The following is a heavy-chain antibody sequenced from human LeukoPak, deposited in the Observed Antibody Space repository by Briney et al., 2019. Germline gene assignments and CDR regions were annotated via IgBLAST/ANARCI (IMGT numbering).Heavy chain of an antibody. V-gene: IGHV3-7*03. CDR3: ARRGYSSGWYFAYYYGMDV. D-gene: IGHD6-19*01. J-gene: IGHJ6*02. CDR2: IKQDGSEK. Sequence: GGSLRLSCAASGFTFSSYWMSWVRQAPGKGLEWVANIKQDGSEKYYVDSVKGRFTISRDNAKNSLYLQMNSLRAEDTAVYYCARRGYSSGWYFAYYYGMDVWGQGTTVTVSS. CDR1: GFTFSSYW.